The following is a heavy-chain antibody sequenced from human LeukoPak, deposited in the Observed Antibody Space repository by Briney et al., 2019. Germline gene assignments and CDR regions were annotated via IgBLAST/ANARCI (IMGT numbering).Heavy chain of an antibody. J-gene: IGHJ4*02. CDR1: GITFSDYD. V-gene: IGHV3-11*01. CDR2: ISTNGRTM. CDR3: ARDPAHDY. Sequence: GGSLRLSCAASGITFSDYDMSWIRQAPGRGLEWVSYISTNGRTMYYADSMKGRFTISRDNAKNSLYLQMNSLRAEDTAVYYCARDPAHDYWGQGTLVTVSS.